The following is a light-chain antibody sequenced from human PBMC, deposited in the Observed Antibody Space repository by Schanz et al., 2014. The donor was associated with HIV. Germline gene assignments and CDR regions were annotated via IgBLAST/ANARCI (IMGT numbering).Light chain of an antibody. CDR3: CSYAGRYTFYV. CDR2: DVF. Sequence: QSALTQPASVSGSPGQSITISCTGSSSDIGSYVYVSWCQQHPGKAPKLIIYDVFNRPSGVSNRFSGSKSGNTASLTISGLQAEDEADYYCCSYAGRYTFYVFGTGTKLTVL. V-gene: IGLV2-14*03. J-gene: IGLJ1*01. CDR1: SSDIGSYVY.